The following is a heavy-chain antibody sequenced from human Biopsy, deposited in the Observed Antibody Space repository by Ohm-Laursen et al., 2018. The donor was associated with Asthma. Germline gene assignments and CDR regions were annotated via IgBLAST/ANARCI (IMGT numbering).Heavy chain of an antibody. CDR3: ARGDSSNWSHYYFDY. V-gene: IGHV3-53*01. D-gene: IGHD3-22*01. CDR2: IYSGGTS. Sequence: SLRLSCAASGFAVSRDHMFWVRQAPGKGLEWVSVIYSGGTSHTADSVRGRFTISRDYSKNTLYPQMHSLRAGDTAVYYCARGDSSNWSHYYFDYWGQGTLVTVSS. J-gene: IGHJ4*02. CDR1: GFAVSRDH.